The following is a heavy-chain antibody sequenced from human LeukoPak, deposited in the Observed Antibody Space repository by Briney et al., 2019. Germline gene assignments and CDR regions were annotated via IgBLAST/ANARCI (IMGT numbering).Heavy chain of an antibody. CDR3: ARDFYYGSGSYSSLGY. CDR2: IWYDGSNK. D-gene: IGHD3-10*01. Sequence: GRSLRLSCAASGFTFSSYGMYWVCQAPGKGLEWVAVIWYDGSNKYYADSVKGRFTISRDNSKNTLYLQMDSLTAEDTAVYYCARDFYYGSGSYSSLGYWGQGTLVTVSS. J-gene: IGHJ4*02. CDR1: GFTFSSYG. V-gene: IGHV3-33*01.